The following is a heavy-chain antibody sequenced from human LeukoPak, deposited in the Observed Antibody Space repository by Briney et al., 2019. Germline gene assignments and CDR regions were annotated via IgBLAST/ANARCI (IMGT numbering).Heavy chain of an antibody. CDR2: LIPIFVTA. V-gene: IGHV1-69*05. CDR3: ARDTQDSSGWYVSAEYFQH. J-gene: IGHJ1*01. Sequence: SVKVSCKASGGTFSSYAISWVRQAPGQGLEWMGRLIPIFVTANYAQKFQGRVTITTDESTSTAYMELSSLRSEDTAVYYCARDTQDSSGWYVSAEYFQHWGQGTLVTVSS. CDR1: GGTFSSYA. D-gene: IGHD6-19*01.